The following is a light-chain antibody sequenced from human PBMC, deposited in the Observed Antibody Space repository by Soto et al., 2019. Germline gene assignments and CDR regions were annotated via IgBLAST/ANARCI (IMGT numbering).Light chain of an antibody. CDR1: QSVSSN. CDR3: QQYNNWPPYT. Sequence: EIVMXQSPATLSVSPGERATLSCRASQSVSSNLAWYQQKPGQAPRLLIYGASTRATGIPARFSGSGSGTEFTLTISSLQSEDFAVYYCQQYNNWPPYTFGQGTKLEIK. V-gene: IGKV3-15*01. J-gene: IGKJ2*01. CDR2: GAS.